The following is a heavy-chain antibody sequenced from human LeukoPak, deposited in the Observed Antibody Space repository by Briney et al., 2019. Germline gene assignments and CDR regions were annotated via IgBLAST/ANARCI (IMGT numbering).Heavy chain of an antibody. CDR2: IYSGGTT. J-gene: IGHJ3*01. V-gene: IGHV3-66*01. Sequence: GGSLRLSCAASGFTVSSNHMTWVRQAPGKGLEWVSVIYSGGTTYYADSVKGRFTISRDNSKNTLYLQMNSLRAEDTAVYYCARDLHSNRRYDAFDVWGQGTMVTVSS. CDR3: ARDLHSNRRYDAFDV. CDR1: GFTVSSNH. D-gene: IGHD2-2*01.